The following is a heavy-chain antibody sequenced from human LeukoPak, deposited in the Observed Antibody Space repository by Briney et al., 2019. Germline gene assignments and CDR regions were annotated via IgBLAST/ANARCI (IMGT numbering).Heavy chain of an antibody. D-gene: IGHD3-3*01. J-gene: IGHJ5*02. CDR2: ISGSGGST. Sequence: PGGSLRLSCAASGFTFSSFAMSWVRQAPGEGVEWVSAISGSGGSTYYADSVKGRFTISRDNTKNTLYLQMNTLRAENTAVYYCAKEVPQTNGYYGGSCGFDPWGQGTLVTVSS. V-gene: IGHV3-23*01. CDR3: AKEVPQTNGYYGGSCGFDP. CDR1: GFTFSSFA.